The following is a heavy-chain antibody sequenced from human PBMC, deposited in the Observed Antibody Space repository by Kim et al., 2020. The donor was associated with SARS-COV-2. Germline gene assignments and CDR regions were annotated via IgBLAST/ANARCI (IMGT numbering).Heavy chain of an antibody. J-gene: IGHJ5*02. D-gene: IGHD6-25*01. V-gene: IGHV3-53*01. CDR3: ARVGGYDP. CDR2: GGST. Sequence: GGSTYYADSVKGRFTISRDNSKNTLYLQMNSLRAEDTAVYYCARVGGYDPWGQGTLVTVSS.